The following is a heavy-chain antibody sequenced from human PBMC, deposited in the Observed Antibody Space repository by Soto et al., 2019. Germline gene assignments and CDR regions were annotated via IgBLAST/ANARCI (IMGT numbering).Heavy chain of an antibody. CDR3: ARGLAKVAGGAFDI. J-gene: IGHJ3*02. CDR1: GFSFSFSG. D-gene: IGHD3-16*01. V-gene: IGHV3-33*01. CDR2: LWYDGSSE. Sequence: QVHLVESGGGVVQPGRSLRLSCAASGFSFSFSGMHWVRQAPGKGQEWVAGLWYDGSSENYADSVKGRFTISRHNSKNTLHLQMDSLRVEDTAMYYCARGLAKVAGGAFDIWGQGTMVIVSS.